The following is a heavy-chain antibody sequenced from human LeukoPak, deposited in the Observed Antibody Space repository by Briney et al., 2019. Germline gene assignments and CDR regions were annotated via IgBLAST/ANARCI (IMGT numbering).Heavy chain of an antibody. D-gene: IGHD6-13*01. CDR1: GGSISSSSYY. Sequence: PSETLSLTCTVSGGSISSSSYYWSWIRQPPGKGLEWIGYIYYSGSTNYNPSPKSRVTISVDTSKNQFSLKLSSVTAADTAVYYCARHVARIAAAGTVWWFDPWGQGTLVTVSS. CDR2: IYYSGST. CDR3: ARHVARIAAAGTVWWFDP. J-gene: IGHJ5*02. V-gene: IGHV4-61*05.